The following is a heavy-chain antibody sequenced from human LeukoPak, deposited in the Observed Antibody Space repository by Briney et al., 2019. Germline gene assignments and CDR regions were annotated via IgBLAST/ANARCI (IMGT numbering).Heavy chain of an antibody. Sequence: GGSLRLSCAASGFSFRSYGMHWVRQAPGKGLEWVAVISYDGSNKYYADSVKGRFTISRDNSKNTLFLQMNSLRAEDTAVYYCARAFGGHDEWYYFDYWGQGTLVTVSS. CDR3: ARAFGGHDEWYYFDY. CDR2: ISYDGSNK. V-gene: IGHV3-30*03. CDR1: GFSFRSYG. J-gene: IGHJ4*02. D-gene: IGHD5-12*01.